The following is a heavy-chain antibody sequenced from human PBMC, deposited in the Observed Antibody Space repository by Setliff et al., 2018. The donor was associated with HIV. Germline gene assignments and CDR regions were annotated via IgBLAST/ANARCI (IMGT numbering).Heavy chain of an antibody. CDR3: ARKSLSGTIDY. V-gene: IGHV1-2*02. CDR2: VNPRNGGI. CDR1: GYTFIDYY. D-gene: IGHD1-20*01. Sequence: SVKVSCKSSGYTFIDYYLHWVRQAPGQWLEWVGWVNPRNGGINYSQRFQGRVTMTRDTSIGTAYMELNRLKSDDTAVYFCARKSLSGTIDYWGQGTLVTVSS. J-gene: IGHJ4*02.